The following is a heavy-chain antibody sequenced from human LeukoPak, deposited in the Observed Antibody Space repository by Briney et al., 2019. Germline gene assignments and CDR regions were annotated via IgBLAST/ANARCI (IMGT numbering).Heavy chain of an antibody. Sequence: PSETLSLTCTVSGGPFSSYYWSWLRQPPGKGLEWIGYIYYTGSANYNPSLKSRVTMSVDTSKNQFSLKLSSVTAADTAVYYCARQRADRIFGVVMGFGLDYWGRGTLVTVSS. CDR2: IYYTGSA. D-gene: IGHD3-3*02. J-gene: IGHJ4*02. CDR3: ARQRADRIFGVVMGFGLDY. CDR1: GGPFSSYY. V-gene: IGHV4-59*12.